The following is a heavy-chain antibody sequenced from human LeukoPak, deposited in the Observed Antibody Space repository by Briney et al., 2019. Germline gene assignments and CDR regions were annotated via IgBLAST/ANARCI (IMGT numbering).Heavy chain of an antibody. CDR1: GYTFTGYY. V-gene: IGHV1-2*02. Sequence: ASVKVSCKASGYTFTGYYMHWVRQAPGQGLEWMGWINPNSGGTNYAQKFQGSVTMTRDTSISTAYMELSRLRSDDTAVYYCARNPGYCSSTSCYNSPSDYWGQGTLVTVSS. D-gene: IGHD2-2*01. CDR2: INPNSGGT. J-gene: IGHJ4*02. CDR3: ARNPGYCSSTSCYNSPSDY.